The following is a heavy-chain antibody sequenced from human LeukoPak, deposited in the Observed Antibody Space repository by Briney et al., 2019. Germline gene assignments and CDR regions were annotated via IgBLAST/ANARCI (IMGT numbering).Heavy chain of an antibody. CDR2: ISGYNGNT. Sequence: GASVKVSCKASGYTFTSYGITWVRQAPGQGLEWMGWISGYNGNTNNAQEFQGRVTMTTDTSTSTAYMELRSLRSDDTAVYYCARAHQFHSVSIFWGQGTLVTVSS. CDR1: GYTFTSYG. CDR3: ARAHQFHSVSIF. D-gene: IGHD2/OR15-2a*01. V-gene: IGHV1-18*01. J-gene: IGHJ4*02.